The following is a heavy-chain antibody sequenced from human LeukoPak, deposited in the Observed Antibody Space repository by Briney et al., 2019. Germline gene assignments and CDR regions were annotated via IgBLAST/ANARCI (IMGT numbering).Heavy chain of an antibody. CDR3: AGFRIQLWSPFYYYGMDV. CDR2: IYYSGST. D-gene: IGHD5-18*01. Sequence: SQTLSLTCTVSGGSISSGGYYWSWIRQHPGKGLEWIGYIYYSGSTYYNPSLKSRVTILVDTSKNQFSLKLSSVTAADTAVYYCAGFRIQLWSPFYYYGMDVWGQGTTVTVSS. CDR1: GGSISSGGYY. J-gene: IGHJ6*02. V-gene: IGHV4-31*03.